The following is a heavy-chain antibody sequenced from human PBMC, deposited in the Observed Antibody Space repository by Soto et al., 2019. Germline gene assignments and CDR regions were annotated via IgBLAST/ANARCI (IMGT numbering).Heavy chain of an antibody. D-gene: IGHD4-17*01. V-gene: IGHV4-30-2*01. CDR2: FYHSGST. J-gene: IGHJ5*02. CDR1: GVSISSTDYS. CDR3: ATLDDYGVFHP. Sequence: QLQLQESGSGLVKPSQTLSLTCAVSGVSISSTDYSWSWIRQPPGKGLEWIGYFYHSGSTYDNPSLKSRVTISIDRSKNQFSLHLASVTAADTAVYYCATLDDYGVFHPWGQGALVTVSS.